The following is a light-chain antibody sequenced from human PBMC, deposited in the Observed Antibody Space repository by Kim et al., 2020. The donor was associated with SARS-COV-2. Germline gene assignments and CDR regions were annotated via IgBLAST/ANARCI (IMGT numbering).Light chain of an antibody. CDR1: SNNVGNQG. Sequence: TLTCTWNSNNVGNQGAAWLQQHQGHPPKLLSYRNNNRPSGISERLSASRSGNTASLTITGLQPEDEADYYCSAWDSSLSAWVFGGGTKLTVL. CDR2: RNN. CDR3: SAWDSSLSAWV. J-gene: IGLJ3*02. V-gene: IGLV10-54*01.